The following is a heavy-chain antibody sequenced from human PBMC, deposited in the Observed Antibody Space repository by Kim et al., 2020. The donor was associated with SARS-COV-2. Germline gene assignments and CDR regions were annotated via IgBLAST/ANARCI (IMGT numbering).Heavy chain of an antibody. CDR3: ARSPKYSRNFDY. Sequence: DYAVSVKSRITIKPDTSKNQFSLQLNSVTPEDTAVYYCARSPKYSRNFDYWGQGTLVTVSS. J-gene: IGHJ4*02. D-gene: IGHD6-6*01. V-gene: IGHV6-1*01.